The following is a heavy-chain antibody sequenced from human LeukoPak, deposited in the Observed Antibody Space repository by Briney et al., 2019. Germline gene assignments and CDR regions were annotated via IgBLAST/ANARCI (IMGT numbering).Heavy chain of an antibody. CDR1: GFTFSIFS. J-gene: IGHJ4*02. CDR3: ARGISDVYNY. D-gene: IGHD5-24*01. V-gene: IGHV3-48*02. Sequence: GGSVRLSCAPSGFTFSIFSMKWARQPPGRGLEWLSYISSSSRTIYYADSVKGRFTVSRDNAKNSLYLQMNSLRDEDTAVYYCARGISDVYNYWGQGTLVTVSS. CDR2: ISSSSRTI.